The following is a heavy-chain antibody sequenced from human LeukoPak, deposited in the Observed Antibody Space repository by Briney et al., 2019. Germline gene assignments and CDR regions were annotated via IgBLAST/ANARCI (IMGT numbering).Heavy chain of an antibody. J-gene: IGHJ4*02. D-gene: IGHD3-10*01. Sequence: PGGSLSLSCAASGFIFSSYWMHWVRQAPGKGLVWVSRINTDGSSTSYVDSVKGRFTISRDNAKNTMYLQMNGLRAEDTAVYYCARDFQFRGVWGQGTLVTVSS. CDR3: ARDFQFRGV. CDR1: GFIFSSYW. V-gene: IGHV3-74*01. CDR2: INTDGSST.